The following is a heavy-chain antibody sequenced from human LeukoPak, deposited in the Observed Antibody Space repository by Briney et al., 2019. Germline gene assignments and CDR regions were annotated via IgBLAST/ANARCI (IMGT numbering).Heavy chain of an antibody. Sequence: GGSLRLSCAASGFTFSSYAMSWVRQAPGKGLEWVSAISGSGGTTYYADSVKGRFTISRDNSKNTLYLQMDSLRAEDTAVYYCATTKPGIAASGTKKYYYYYLDVWGKGTAVTVSS. D-gene: IGHD6-13*01. J-gene: IGHJ6*03. CDR2: ISGSGGTT. V-gene: IGHV3-23*01. CDR1: GFTFSSYA. CDR3: ATTKPGIAASGTKKYYYYYLDV.